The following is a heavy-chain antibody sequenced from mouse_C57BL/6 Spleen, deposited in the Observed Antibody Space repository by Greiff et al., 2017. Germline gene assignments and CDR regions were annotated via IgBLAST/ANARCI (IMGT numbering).Heavy chain of an antibody. CDR2: INPYNGDT. CDR3: AREEGDEGYFDY. J-gene: IGHJ2*01. Sequence: EVMLVESGPELVKPGDSVKISCKASGYSFTGYFMNWVMQSHGKSLEWIGRINPYNGDTFYNQKFKGKATLTVDKSSSTAHMELRSLTSEDSAVYYCAREEGDEGYFDYWGQGTTLTVSS. D-gene: IGHD3-3*01. CDR1: GYSFTGYF. V-gene: IGHV1-20*01.